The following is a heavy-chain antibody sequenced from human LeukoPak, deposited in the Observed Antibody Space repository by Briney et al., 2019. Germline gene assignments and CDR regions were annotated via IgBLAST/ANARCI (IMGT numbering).Heavy chain of an antibody. CDR3: ARGAAQAFDY. CDR1: GFTFTSYA. Sequence: GGSLRLSCAASGFTFTSYAMHWVRQAPGKGLEWVAVISYDGSNKYYADSVRGRFTISRDNSKNTVYLQVNSLRAEDTAVYYCARGAAQAFDYWGQGTLVTVSS. J-gene: IGHJ4*02. D-gene: IGHD6-13*01. V-gene: IGHV3-30-3*01. CDR2: ISYDGSNK.